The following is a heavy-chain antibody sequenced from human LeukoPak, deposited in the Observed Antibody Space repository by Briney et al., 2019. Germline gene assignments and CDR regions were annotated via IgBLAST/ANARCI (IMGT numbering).Heavy chain of an antibody. Sequence: ASVKVSCKASGYTFTSYYMHWVRQATGQGLEWMGWTNPNSGNTGYAQKFQGRVTMTRNTSISTAYMELSSLRSEDTAVYHCARGLSSSSWYYDYYYYMDVWGKGTTVTISS. V-gene: IGHV1-8*02. CDR1: GYTFTSYY. J-gene: IGHJ6*03. CDR2: TNPNSGNT. D-gene: IGHD6-13*01. CDR3: ARGLSSSSWYYDYYYYMDV.